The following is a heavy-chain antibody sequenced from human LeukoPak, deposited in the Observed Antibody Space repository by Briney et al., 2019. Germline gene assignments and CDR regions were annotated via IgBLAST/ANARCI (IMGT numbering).Heavy chain of an antibody. CDR3: ARGSPWFGDLRDSFDI. D-gene: IGHD3-10*01. Sequence: PSETLSLTCTVSGGSISSYYWSWVRQPAGKGLEWIGRIYTSGGTNYNPSLKSRVTISVDTSKNQFSLKLSSVTAADTAVYYCARGSPWFGDLRDSFDIWGQGTMVTVSS. V-gene: IGHV4-4*07. J-gene: IGHJ3*02. CDR1: GGSISSYY. CDR2: IYTSGGT.